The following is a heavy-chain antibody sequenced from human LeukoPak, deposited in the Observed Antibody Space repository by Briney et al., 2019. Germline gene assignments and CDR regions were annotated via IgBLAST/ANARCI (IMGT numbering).Heavy chain of an antibody. CDR2: ISAYNGNT. J-gene: IGHJ4*02. D-gene: IGHD6-19*01. V-gene: IGHV1-18*01. CDR3: ARDGSSGWDFDY. Sequence: ASVKVSCKASGGTFSSYAISWVRQAPGQGLEWMGWISAYNGNTNYAQKLQGRVTMTTDTSTSTAYMELRSLRSDDTAVYYCARDGSSGWDFDYWGQGTLVTVSS. CDR1: GGTFSSYA.